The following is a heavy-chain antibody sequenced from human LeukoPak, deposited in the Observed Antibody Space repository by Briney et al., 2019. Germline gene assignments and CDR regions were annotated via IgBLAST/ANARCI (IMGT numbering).Heavy chain of an antibody. CDR1: GFTFSSYW. D-gene: IGHD3-3*01. CDR3: ATGPTYYDFWSGPYYFDY. Sequence: GGSLRLSCAASGFTFSSYWMSWVRQAPGKGLEWGANIKQDGSEKYYVDSVKGRVTISRDNAKNSLYPQMHSLRAEDTAVYYCATGPTYYDFWSGPYYFDYWGQGTLVTVSS. CDR2: IKQDGSEK. V-gene: IGHV3-7*01. J-gene: IGHJ4*02.